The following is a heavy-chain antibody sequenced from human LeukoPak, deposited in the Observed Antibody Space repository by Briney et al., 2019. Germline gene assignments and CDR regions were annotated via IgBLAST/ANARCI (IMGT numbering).Heavy chain of an antibody. D-gene: IGHD3-10*01. CDR2: IYPGDSDT. V-gene: IGHV5-51*01. J-gene: IGHJ4*02. Sequence: GESLKISCKGSGYSFTSYWIGWVRQMPGKGLEWMGIIYPGDSDTRYTPSFQGQVTISADKSISTAYLQWSSLKASDTAMYYCARPTYYGSGTFGRWDYWGQGTLVTVSS. CDR3: ARPTYYGSGTFGRWDY. CDR1: GYSFTSYW.